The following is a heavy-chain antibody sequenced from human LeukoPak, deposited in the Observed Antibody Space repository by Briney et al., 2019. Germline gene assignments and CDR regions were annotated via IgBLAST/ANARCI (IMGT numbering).Heavy chain of an antibody. CDR3: ARESSGYYFDY. Sequence: PGGSLRLSCAASGFIFSNYAMTWVRQAPGKGLEWVSILGGLSESVYYPDSVKGRFTVSRDDSKNTLYLQMHSLRAEDTAVYYCARESSGYYFDYWGQGTLVTVSS. V-gene: IGHV3-23*01. J-gene: IGHJ4*02. CDR2: LGGLSESV. D-gene: IGHD6-25*01. CDR1: GFIFSNYA.